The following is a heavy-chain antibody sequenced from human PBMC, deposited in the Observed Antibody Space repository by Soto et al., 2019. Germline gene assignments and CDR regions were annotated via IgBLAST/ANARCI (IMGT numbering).Heavy chain of an antibody. CDR3: ARSSFPPAFFDY. CDR2: IIPIFGTA. V-gene: IGHV1-69*06. CDR1: GGTFSSYA. D-gene: IGHD3-3*02. Sequence: ASVKVSCKASGGTFSSYAISWVRQAPGQGLEWMGGIIPIFGTANYAQKFQGRVTITADKSTSTVYMELSSLRSEDTAAYYCARSSFPPAFFDYWGQGTMVTVS. J-gene: IGHJ4*02.